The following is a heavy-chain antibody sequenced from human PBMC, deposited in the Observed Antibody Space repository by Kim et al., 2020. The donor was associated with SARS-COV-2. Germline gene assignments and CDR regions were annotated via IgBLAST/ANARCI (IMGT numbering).Heavy chain of an antibody. J-gene: IGHJ6*02. CDR1: GFTFSDHY. CDR2: SRNKAYSYTT. D-gene: IGHD5-18*01. V-gene: IGHV3-72*01. CDR3: TRGLWGGYSSGYFDYGMDI. Sequence: GGSLRLSCAASGFTFSDHYMDWVRQAPGKGLEWVGRSRNKAYSYTTEYAASVKGRITISRDDSKSSLYLQMNSLKTEDTAVYYCTRGLWGGYSSGYFDYGMDIWGQGTTVTVSS.